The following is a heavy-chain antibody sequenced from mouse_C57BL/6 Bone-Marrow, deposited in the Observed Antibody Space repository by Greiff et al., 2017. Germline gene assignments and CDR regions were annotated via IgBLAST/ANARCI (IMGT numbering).Heavy chain of an antibody. Sequence: VQLQQSGAELVRPGASVKLSCTASGFNIKDDYMHWVKQRPEQGLEWIGWIDPENGDTEYASKFQGKATITADTSSNTAYLQLSSLTSEDTAVYYCTSYYVPDYWGQGTTLTVSS. CDR2: IDPENGDT. CDR3: TSYYVPDY. J-gene: IGHJ2*01. D-gene: IGHD1-1*01. V-gene: IGHV14-4*01. CDR1: GFNIKDDY.